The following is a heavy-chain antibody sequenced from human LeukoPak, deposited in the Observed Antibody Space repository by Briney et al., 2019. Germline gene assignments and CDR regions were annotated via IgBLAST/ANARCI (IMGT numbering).Heavy chain of an antibody. CDR3: ARDGVGWLRNDY. V-gene: IGHV1-18*01. Sequence: ASVKVSCKASGYTFTNYGISWVRQAPGQGLKWMGWISAYNGNTHYAQKLQGRFTMTTDTSTSTAYMELRSLRSDDTAVYYCARDGVGWLRNDYWGQGTLVTVSS. J-gene: IGHJ4*02. CDR2: ISAYNGNT. D-gene: IGHD5-12*01. CDR1: GYTFTNYG.